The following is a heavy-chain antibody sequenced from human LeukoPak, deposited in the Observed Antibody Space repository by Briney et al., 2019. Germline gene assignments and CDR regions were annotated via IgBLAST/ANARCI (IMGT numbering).Heavy chain of an antibody. CDR2: ISSSSSYI. CDR3: ANRDSYNFEH. V-gene: IGHV3-21*01. D-gene: IGHD5-24*01. Sequence: EGSLRLSCAASGFTFSSYTMNWVRQAPGKGLEWVSSISSSSSYIYCADSVKGRFTISRDNAKNSLYLQMNSLRAEDTAVYYCANRDSYNFEHWGQGTLVTVSS. J-gene: IGHJ4*02. CDR1: GFTFSSYT.